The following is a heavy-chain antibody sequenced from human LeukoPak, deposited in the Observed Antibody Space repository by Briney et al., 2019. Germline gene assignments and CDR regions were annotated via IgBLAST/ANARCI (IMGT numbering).Heavy chain of an antibody. Sequence: PSETLSLTCTVSGGSISSSSYYSGLIRQPPGKGLERVGGIYHSDSTYSNPSLTTRVTISIATSTNQFSLKLRSVTAADTAVYYCARHLHGYSNPWPGPWGQGTLVTVSS. J-gene: IGHJ5*02. D-gene: IGHD5-12*01. CDR3: ARHLHGYSNPWPGP. V-gene: IGHV4-39*01. CDR1: GGSISSSSYY. CDR2: IYHSDST.